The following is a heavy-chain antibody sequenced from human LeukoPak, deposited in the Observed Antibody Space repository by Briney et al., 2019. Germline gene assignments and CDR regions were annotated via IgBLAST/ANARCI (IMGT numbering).Heavy chain of an antibody. D-gene: IGHD6-13*01. V-gene: IGHV3-21*01. CDR1: GFTFSSYS. CDR3: ARVDSSSWYALDY. CDR2: ISSSSYI. Sequence: PGGSLRLSCAASGFTFSSYSMTWVRQAPGKGLEWVSSISSSSYIYYADSVKGRFTISRDNAKNSLYLQMNSLRAEDTAVYYCARVDSSSWYALDYWGQGTLVTVSS. J-gene: IGHJ4*02.